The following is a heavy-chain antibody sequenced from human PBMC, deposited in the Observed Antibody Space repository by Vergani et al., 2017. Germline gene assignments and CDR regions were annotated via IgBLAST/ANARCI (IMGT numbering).Heavy chain of an antibody. CDR2: INHSGST. V-gene: IGHV4-34*01. J-gene: IGHJ6*02. Sequence: QVQLQQWGAGLLKPSETLSLTCAVYGGSFSCYYWSWIRQPPGKGLEWIGEINHSGSTNYNPSLTSRVTISVDTSKNQFSLKLSSVTAADTAVYYCARARWATGYYYYGMDVWGQXP. D-gene: IGHD5-12*01. CDR1: GGSFSCYY. CDR3: ARARWATGYYYYGMDV.